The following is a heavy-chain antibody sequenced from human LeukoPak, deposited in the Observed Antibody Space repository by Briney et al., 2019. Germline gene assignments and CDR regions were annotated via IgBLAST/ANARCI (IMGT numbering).Heavy chain of an antibody. Sequence: GGSPRLSCAASGFTFSSYGMHWVRQAPGKGLEWVAVISYDGSNKYYADSVKGRFTISRDNSKNTLYLQMNSLRAEDTAVYYCAKGDIVVVPAVKLRVGMDVWGKGTTVTVSS. V-gene: IGHV3-30*18. D-gene: IGHD2-2*01. CDR1: GFTFSSYG. CDR3: AKGDIVVVPAVKLRVGMDV. J-gene: IGHJ6*04. CDR2: ISYDGSNK.